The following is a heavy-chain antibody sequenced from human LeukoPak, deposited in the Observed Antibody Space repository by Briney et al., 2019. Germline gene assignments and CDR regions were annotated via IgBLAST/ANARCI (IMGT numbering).Heavy chain of an antibody. CDR3: ARFDGGLDS. CDR1: GFTFKSFV. D-gene: IGHD3-9*01. CDR2: ISKKSGHS. V-gene: IGHV3-21*05. J-gene: IGHJ4*02. Sequence: GGSLRLSCAASGFTFKSFVMGWVRQAPGRGLEWVSYISKKSGHSYHTDSVEGRFTTSRDNANDSVYLQMNNLRVEDTAIYFCARFDGGLDSWGQVTLVTVSS.